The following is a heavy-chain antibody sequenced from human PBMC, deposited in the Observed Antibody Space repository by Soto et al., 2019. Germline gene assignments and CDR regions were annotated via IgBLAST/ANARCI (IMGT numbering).Heavy chain of an antibody. J-gene: IGHJ4*02. D-gene: IGHD1-20*01. CDR1: GFTFDDYR. CDR3: ASNHNWSFDY. Sequence: EVQLVESGGGLVQPGGSLRLSCAASGFTFDDYRMNWVRQAPGKGPEWVSYIGRTRKYIDNADSVKGRFTISRDGAKNSVFLQINSPRDEDTAVYYCASNHNWSFDYWGQGITVTVSS. CDR2: IGRTRKYI. V-gene: IGHV3-48*02.